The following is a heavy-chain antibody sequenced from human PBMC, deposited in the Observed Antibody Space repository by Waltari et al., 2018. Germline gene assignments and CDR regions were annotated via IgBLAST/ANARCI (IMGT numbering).Heavy chain of an antibody. CDR1: GFTVSSNY. CDR3: ARDRGKYYYDSSGYYSDAFDI. D-gene: IGHD3-22*01. CDR2: IYSGGST. V-gene: IGHV3-53*01. J-gene: IGHJ3*02. Sequence: EVQLVESGGGLIQPGGSLRLSCAASGFTVSSNYMSWVRQAPGKGLEWVSVIYSGGSTYYADSVKCRFTISRDNSKNTLYLQMNSLRAEDTAVYYCARDRGKYYYDSSGYYSDAFDIWGQGTMVTVSS.